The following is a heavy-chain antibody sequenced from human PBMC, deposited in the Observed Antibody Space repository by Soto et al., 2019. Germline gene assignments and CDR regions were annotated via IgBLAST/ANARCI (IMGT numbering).Heavy chain of an antibody. CDR1: GGSISSGDYY. J-gene: IGHJ5*02. CDR2: IYDSGST. CDR3: ARDNGVGP. Sequence: QVQLQESGPGLVKPSQTLSLTCTVSGGSISSGDYYWSWIRQPPGKGLEWIGYIYDSGSTYYNSSLKRRVNMTLDTSKNQFSLKLTSGTAADTAVYYCARDNGVGPWGQGTLVTVSS. V-gene: IGHV4-30-4*01. D-gene: IGHD2-8*01.